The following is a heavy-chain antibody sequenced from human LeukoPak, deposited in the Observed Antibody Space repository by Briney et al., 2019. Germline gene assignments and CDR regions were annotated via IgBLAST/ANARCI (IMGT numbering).Heavy chain of an antibody. CDR1: GFTFSSYW. CDR3: ARLSTAVADSDY. Sequence: GGSLRLSCAASGFTFSSYWMSWVRQAPGKGLEWVANINKDGSDKYYVDSVKGRFTISRDNAKNSLYLQMNSLRAEDTAVYYCARLSTAVADSDYWGQGTLITVSS. J-gene: IGHJ4*02. CDR2: INKDGSDK. D-gene: IGHD6-13*01. V-gene: IGHV3-7*01.